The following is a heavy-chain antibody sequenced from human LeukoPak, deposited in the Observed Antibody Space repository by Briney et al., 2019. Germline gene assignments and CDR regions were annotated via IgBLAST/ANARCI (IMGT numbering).Heavy chain of an antibody. CDR2: INPNSGGT. D-gene: IGHD1-14*01. Sequence: ASVKVSCKASGYTFIGYYIHWVRQAPGQGLEWMGWINPNSGGTNYAQKFQGRVTLTRDTSISTVYMELRGLRSDDTAVYYCARTTTSHGDYWGQGTLVTVSS. CDR1: GYTFIGYY. CDR3: ARTTTSHGDY. J-gene: IGHJ4*02. V-gene: IGHV1-2*02.